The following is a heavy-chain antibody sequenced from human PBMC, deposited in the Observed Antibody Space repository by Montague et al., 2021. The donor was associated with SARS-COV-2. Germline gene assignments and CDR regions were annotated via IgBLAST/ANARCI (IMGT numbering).Heavy chain of an antibody. J-gene: IGHJ3*02. Sequence: SETLSLTCTVSRDSISSHNYFWARNRQPPGQGRVGNGSVNDSRLSIYNLSLESLVTISADKSQKQFSLKVDTVTAADAAVYYCAKDGEALGSGTFDIWGQGTMVTVSS. CDR1: RDSISSHNYF. CDR2: VNDSRLS. D-gene: IGHD3-10*01. V-gene: IGHV4-39*07. CDR3: AKDGEALGSGTFDI.